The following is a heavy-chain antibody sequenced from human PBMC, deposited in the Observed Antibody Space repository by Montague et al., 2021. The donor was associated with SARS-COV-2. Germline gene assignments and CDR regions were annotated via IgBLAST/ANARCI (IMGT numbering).Heavy chain of an antibody. J-gene: IGHJ4*02. CDR1: GGSISSYY. CDR3: ARKGSGRSDLAY. CDR2: ISYSGST. D-gene: IGHD1-26*01. Sequence: SETLSLTCTVSGGSISSYYWSWIRQPPGRGPQRIGYISYSGSTNYNPSLKSRVTISVDTSKNHFTLRLSSVTAADTAVYYCARKGSGRSDLAYWGQGTLVTVSS. V-gene: IGHV4-59*01.